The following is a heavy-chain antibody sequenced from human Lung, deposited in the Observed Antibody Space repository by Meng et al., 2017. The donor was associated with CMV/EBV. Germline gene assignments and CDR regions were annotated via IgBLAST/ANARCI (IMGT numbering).Heavy chain of an antibody. CDR3: ARNTYYYDSSGYYTDY. D-gene: IGHD3-22*01. V-gene: IGHV1-18*01. CDR1: GYTFTSYG. CDR2: ISAYNGNT. Sequence: ASVXVSCKASGYTFTSYGISWVRQAPGQGLEWMGWISAYNGNTNYAQKLQGRVTMTTDTSTSTAYMELRSLRSDDTAVYYCARNTYYYDSSGYYTDYWGQGTRVTVSS. J-gene: IGHJ4*01.